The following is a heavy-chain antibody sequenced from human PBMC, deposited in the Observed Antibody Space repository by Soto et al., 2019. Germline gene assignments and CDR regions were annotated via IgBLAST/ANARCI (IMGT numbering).Heavy chain of an antibody. D-gene: IGHD3-10*01. CDR1: GFTFSSYG. CDR2: ISYDGSNK. J-gene: IGHJ4*02. CDR3: AKDLNSNYYGSGSYPDDY. Sequence: GGSLRLSCAASGFTFSSYGMHWVRQAPGKGLEWVAVISYDGSNKYYADSVKGRFTISRDNSKNTLYLQMNSLRAEDTAVYYCAKDLNSNYYGSGSYPDDYWGQGTLVTVSS. V-gene: IGHV3-30*18.